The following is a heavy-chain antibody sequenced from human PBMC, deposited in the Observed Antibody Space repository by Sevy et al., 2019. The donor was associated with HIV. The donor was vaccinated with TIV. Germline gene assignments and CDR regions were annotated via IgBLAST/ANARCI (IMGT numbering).Heavy chain of an antibody. J-gene: IGHJ4*02. Sequence: GGSLRPSCPASGLTFSKYSLSWVRQPPGRGLEWVSTLSFGCGEINYADSVKGRFTISRDNSKSSVYLQMNNLRPEDTAVYYCAREGCTKPHDYWGQGTLVTVSS. CDR1: GLTFSKYS. D-gene: IGHD2-8*01. V-gene: IGHV3-23*01. CDR3: AREGCTKPHDY. CDR2: LSFGCGEI.